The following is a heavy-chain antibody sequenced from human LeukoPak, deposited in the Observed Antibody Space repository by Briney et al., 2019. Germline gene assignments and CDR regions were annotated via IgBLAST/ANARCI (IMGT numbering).Heavy chain of an antibody. CDR3: ARRVAVPGSYYFDY. V-gene: IGHV4-59*08. Sequence: TSETLSLTCAVSGVSISSYDWTWIRQPPGQGLEWIRVIYYSGATKYNPSLESRVTVTLDTSKNQFSLTLNSVTAADAAVYYCARRVAVPGSYYFDYWSQGTVVTVSS. CDR2: IYYSGAT. CDR1: GVSISSYD. D-gene: IGHD2-15*01. J-gene: IGHJ4*02.